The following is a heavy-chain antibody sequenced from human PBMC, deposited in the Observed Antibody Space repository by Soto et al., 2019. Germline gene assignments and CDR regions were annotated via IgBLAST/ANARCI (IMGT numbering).Heavy chain of an antibody. D-gene: IGHD5-18*01. CDR2: ISSSASTI. CDR1: GFTFSSYA. Sequence: EVQLVESGGGLVQPGGSLRLSCPASGFTFSSYAMNWVRQAPGKGLEWVSFISSSASTIYYADSVKGRFTISRDNAKNSLYLQMNSLRDEDTAVYYCARGGYSYGSGMDVWGQGTTVTVSS. V-gene: IGHV3-48*03. J-gene: IGHJ6*02. CDR3: ARGGYSYGSGMDV.